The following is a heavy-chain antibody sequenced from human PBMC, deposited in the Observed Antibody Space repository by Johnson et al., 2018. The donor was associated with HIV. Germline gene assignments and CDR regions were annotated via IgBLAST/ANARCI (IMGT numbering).Heavy chain of an antibody. CDR1: GFTFDDYA. D-gene: IGHD2-15*01. Sequence: VQLVESGGGLVQPGGSLRLSCAASGFTFDDYAMHWVRQAPGKGLEWVSGISWNSGSIGYADSVKGRFTISRDNAKNSLYLQMNSLRAEDTALYYCARKVVVVAAAAGDAFDIWGQ. J-gene: IGHJ3*02. CDR2: ISWNSGSI. V-gene: IGHV3-9*01. CDR3: ARKVVVVAAAAGDAFDI.